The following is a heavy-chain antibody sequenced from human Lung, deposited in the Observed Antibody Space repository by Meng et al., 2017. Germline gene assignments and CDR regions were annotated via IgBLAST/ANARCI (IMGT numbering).Heavy chain of an antibody. Sequence: VESGGGVGRPGGSLRVSCVASGFSFTDAWMSWVRQAPGKGLEWVGRIKSNSDGGTTDYAAPVKGRFTISRDDSKNTLYLQMNSLITEDTAVYFCATGAAAADHWGQGTLVTVSS. CDR1: GFSFTDAW. V-gene: IGHV3-15*01. J-gene: IGHJ4*02. D-gene: IGHD6-13*01. CDR3: ATGAAAADH. CDR2: IKSNSDGGTT.